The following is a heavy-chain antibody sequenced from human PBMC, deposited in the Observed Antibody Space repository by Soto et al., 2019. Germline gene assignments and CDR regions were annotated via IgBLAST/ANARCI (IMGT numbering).Heavy chain of an antibody. CDR2: INSEGTRT. V-gene: IGHV3-74*01. CDR3: TRDPRGPFCSGDCLPS. Sequence: EVQLVESGGGLVQPGGSLRLSCAASGFTFNNYWMHWVRQAPGEGLVWVSLINSEGTRTSDADSVKGRFTVSRDNAKNTLYLQMQRLRAEDTAVYYCTRDPRGPFCSGDCLPSWGQGNLVTVSS. J-gene: IGHJ1*01. D-gene: IGHD2-21*02. CDR1: GFTFNNYW.